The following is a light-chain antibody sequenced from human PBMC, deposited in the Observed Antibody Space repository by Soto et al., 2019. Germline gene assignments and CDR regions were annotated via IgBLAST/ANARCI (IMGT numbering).Light chain of an antibody. CDR1: QSISRW. J-gene: IGKJ1*01. CDR2: KAS. Sequence: DIQMTQSPSTLSVSVGDRVTITCRASQSISRWLAWYQQKPGTAPKLLIYKASTLQSGVPSRFSGSGSGTEFTLTISSLQPEYFATYYCQQYRDNWPFGQGPKVDIK. V-gene: IGKV1-5*03. CDR3: QQYRDNWP.